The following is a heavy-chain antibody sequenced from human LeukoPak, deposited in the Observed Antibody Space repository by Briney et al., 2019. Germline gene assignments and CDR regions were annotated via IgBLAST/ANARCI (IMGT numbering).Heavy chain of an antibody. CDR2: ISYDGSKK. CDR3: ARDGSYSSGWHGFDY. Sequence: GRSLRLSCAASGFTFSSYAMHWVRQAPGKGREGGAVISYDGSKKYYADSVKGRFTISRDNSKNPLYLQMNSLRAEDTAVYYCARDGSYSSGWHGFDYWGQGTLVTVSS. V-gene: IGHV3-30*04. CDR1: GFTFSSYA. D-gene: IGHD6-19*01. J-gene: IGHJ4*02.